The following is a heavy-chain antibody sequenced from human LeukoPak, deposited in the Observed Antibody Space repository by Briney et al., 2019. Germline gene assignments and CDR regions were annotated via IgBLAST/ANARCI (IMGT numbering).Heavy chain of an antibody. Sequence: PSETLSLTCAVYGGSFSGYYWTWIRQAPGKGLEWLGYISNSGTTDYNPSLKSRVTMPVDTSKNEFSLKVTSVTAADTAMYYCARVVRGAVTSNCFDPWGQGTLVTVSS. J-gene: IGHJ5*02. CDR3: ARVVRGAVTSNCFDP. D-gene: IGHD4-17*01. CDR1: GGSFSGYY. V-gene: IGHV4-59*01. CDR2: ISNSGTT.